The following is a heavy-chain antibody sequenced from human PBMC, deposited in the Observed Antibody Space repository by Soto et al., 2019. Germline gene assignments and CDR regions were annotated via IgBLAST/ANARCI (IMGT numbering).Heavy chain of an antibody. Sequence: QVQLVQSGAEVKKPGASVKVSCKASGYTFTSYGISWVRQAPGQGLEWMGWISAYNGNTNYAQKLQGRVTMTTDTAPSTAYMELRRLGCDDTAVYYCAGEVPASLNWGQGTLVTVSS. V-gene: IGHV1-18*01. CDR1: GYTFTSYG. CDR2: ISAYNGNT. D-gene: IGHD2-2*01. CDR3: AGEVPASLN. J-gene: IGHJ4*02.